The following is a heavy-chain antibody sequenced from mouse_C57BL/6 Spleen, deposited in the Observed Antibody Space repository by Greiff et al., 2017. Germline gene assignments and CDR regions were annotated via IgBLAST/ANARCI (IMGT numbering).Heavy chain of an antibody. CDR2: IYPGSGST. CDR3: AKCYDGYPDY. D-gene: IGHD2-3*01. J-gene: IGHJ2*01. CDR1: GYTFTSYW. Sequence: VKLQQPGAELVKPGASVKMSCKASGYTFTSYWITWVKQRPGQGLEWIGDIYPGSGSTNYNEKFKSKATRTVDTSSSTAYMQRSSLTSEDSAVYYCAKCYDGYPDYWGQGTTLTVSS. V-gene: IGHV1-55*01.